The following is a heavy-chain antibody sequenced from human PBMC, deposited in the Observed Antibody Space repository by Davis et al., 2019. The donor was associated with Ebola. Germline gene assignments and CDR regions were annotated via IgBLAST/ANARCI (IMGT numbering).Heavy chain of an antibody. J-gene: IGHJ6*02. V-gene: IGHV1-69*06. CDR2: IIPIFGTA. Sequence: AASVKVSCKASGGTFSSYAISWVRQAPGQGLEWMGGIIPIFGTANYAQKFQGRVTITADKSTSTAYMELSSLRSEDTAVYYCARDPGTTVGIYYYYGMDVWGQGTTVTVSS. CDR1: GGTFSSYA. D-gene: IGHD4-11*01. CDR3: ARDPGTTVGIYYYYGMDV.